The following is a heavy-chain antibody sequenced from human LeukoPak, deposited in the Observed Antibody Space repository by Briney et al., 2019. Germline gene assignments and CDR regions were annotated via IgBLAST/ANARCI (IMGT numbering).Heavy chain of an antibody. V-gene: IGHV3-30*14. CDR2: ISYDGSNK. Sequence: PGGSLRLSCAASGFTFSNYAVHWVRQAPGKGLEWVAVISYDGSNKYYADSVKGRFTVSRDNSKNTLYLQMNSLRAEDTAKYYCARGIPTQGAFDFWGQGTMVTVSS. CDR1: GFTFSNYA. D-gene: IGHD2-2*02. CDR3: ARGIPTQGAFDF. J-gene: IGHJ3*01.